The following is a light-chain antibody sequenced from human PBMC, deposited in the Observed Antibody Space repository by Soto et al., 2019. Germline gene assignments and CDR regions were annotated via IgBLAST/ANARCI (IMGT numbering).Light chain of an antibody. J-gene: IGKJ2*01. CDR1: QSVSRY. CDR2: DAS. CDR3: QQRSNWPPYT. V-gene: IGKV3-11*01. Sequence: EIVLTQSPATLSLSPGERATLSCRASQSVSRYLAWYQQKPGQAPRLLIYDASNRAPGIPARFSGSRSGTDFTLTISSLEPEDFALYYCQQRSNWPPYTFGQGTKLEI.